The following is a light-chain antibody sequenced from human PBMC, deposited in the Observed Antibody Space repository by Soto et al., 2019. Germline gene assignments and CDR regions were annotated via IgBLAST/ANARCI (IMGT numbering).Light chain of an antibody. CDR1: QNIRNW. CDR3: QQYNTYST. J-gene: IGKJ5*01. V-gene: IGKV1-5*01. CDR2: DAS. Sequence: DIQMTQSHATLSASVGDSVTITCRDSQNIRNWLALYQQKPGKAPNPLIYDASSLKSGVPARFSGSGSGTEFTLTISSLQPDDFATYYCQQYNTYSTFGQGTRVEIK.